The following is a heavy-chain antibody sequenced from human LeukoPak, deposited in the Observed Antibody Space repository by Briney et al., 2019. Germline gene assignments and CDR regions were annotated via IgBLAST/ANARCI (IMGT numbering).Heavy chain of an antibody. J-gene: IGHJ4*02. CDR2: ISTYDGKT. CDR1: GYTFTTYG. D-gene: IGHD7-27*01. V-gene: IGHV1-18*01. Sequence: ASVKVSCKVSGYTFTTYGISWARQAPGQGLEWMGWISTYDGKTYYAQTFQGRVTLTTDTSTSTASMEVRSLRSDDTAVYYCARDRPRRGPGDHDYWGQGTLVTVSS. CDR3: ARDRPRRGPGDHDY.